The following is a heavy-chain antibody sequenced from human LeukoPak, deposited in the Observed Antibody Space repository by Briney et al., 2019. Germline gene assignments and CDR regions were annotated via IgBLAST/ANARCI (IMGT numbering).Heavy chain of an antibody. J-gene: IGHJ5*02. CDR1: GGSISSSNW. CDR2: IYHSGST. D-gene: IGHD5-18*01. V-gene: IGHV4-4*02. CDR3: ARDSYSYGYLDWFDP. Sequence: SETLSLTCAVSGGSISSSNWWSWVRQPPGKGLEWIGEIYHSGSTNYNPPLKSRVTISVDTSKDQFSLKLSSVTAADTAVYYCARDSYSYGYLDWFDPWGQGTLVTVSS.